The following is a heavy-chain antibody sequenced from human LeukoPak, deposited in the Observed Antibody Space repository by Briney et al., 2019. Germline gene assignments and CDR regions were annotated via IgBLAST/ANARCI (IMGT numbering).Heavy chain of an antibody. V-gene: IGHV3-21*01. CDR2: ISSSSSYI. CDR1: GFTFSSYS. J-gene: IGHJ3*02. D-gene: IGHD3-3*01. CDR3: ARDWRRPRAFDI. Sequence: GGSLRLSCAASGFTFSSYSMNWVRQAPGKGLEWVSSISSSSSYIYYADSVKGRFTISRDNAKNSLYLQMNSLRAEDTAVYYCARDWRRPRAFDIWGQGTMATVSS.